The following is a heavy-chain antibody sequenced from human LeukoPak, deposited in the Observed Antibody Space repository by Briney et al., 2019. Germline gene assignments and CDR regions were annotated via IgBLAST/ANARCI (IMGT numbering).Heavy chain of an antibody. V-gene: IGHV3-9*01. J-gene: IGHJ6*02. CDR3: AKDLLQVTPYYYYGMDV. Sequence: PGGSLRLSCAASGFTFDEYAMHWVRHGPGKGLEWVSGINWNSGRVAYADSVKGRFTISRDNSKNTLYLQMNSLRAEDTAVYYCAKDLLQVTPYYYYGMDVWGXXT. CDR1: GFTFDEYA. CDR2: INWNSGRV. D-gene: IGHD4-23*01.